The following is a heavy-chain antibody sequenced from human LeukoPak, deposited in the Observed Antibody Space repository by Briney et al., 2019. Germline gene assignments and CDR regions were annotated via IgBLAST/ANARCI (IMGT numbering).Heavy chain of an antibody. D-gene: IGHD2-2*01. V-gene: IGHV4-34*01. Sequence: PSETLSLTCAVYGGSFSGYYWSWIRQPPGKGLEWIGEINHSGSTNYNLSLKSRVTISVDTSKNQFSLKLSSVTAADTAVYYCARGYCSSTSCYRSWFDPWGQGTLVTVSS. CDR1: GGSFSGYY. CDR2: INHSGST. CDR3: ARGYCSSTSCYRSWFDP. J-gene: IGHJ5*02.